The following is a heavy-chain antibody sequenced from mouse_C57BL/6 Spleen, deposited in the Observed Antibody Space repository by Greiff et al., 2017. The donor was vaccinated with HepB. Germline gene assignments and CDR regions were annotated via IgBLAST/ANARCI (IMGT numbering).Heavy chain of an antibody. CDR3: ASYYYGTPAWFAY. J-gene: IGHJ3*01. Sequence: VKPGASVKVSCKASGYTFTSYWMHWVKQRPGQGVEWIGRIHPSDSDTNYNQKFQGKATLTVDKSSSTAYMQLSSLTSEDSAVYYCASYYYGTPAWFAYWGQGTLVTVSA. V-gene: IGHV1-74*01. CDR2: IHPSDSDT. D-gene: IGHD1-1*01. CDR1: GYTFTSYW.